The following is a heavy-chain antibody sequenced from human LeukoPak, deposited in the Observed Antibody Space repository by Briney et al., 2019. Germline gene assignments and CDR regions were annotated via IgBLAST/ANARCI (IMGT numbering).Heavy chain of an antibody. CDR2: ISNDGIGK. Sequence: GGSLRLSCAASGLPLSTFIIHWVRQAPGKGLEWVAAISNDGIGKFYSDSVKGRFTISRDNSKNTLHLQIDSLRLEDTAVYHCAREFHSSGYAGTFDCWGPGTLVTVSS. J-gene: IGHJ4*02. V-gene: IGHV3-30*04. D-gene: IGHD3-22*01. CDR3: AREFHSSGYAGTFDC. CDR1: GLPLSTFI.